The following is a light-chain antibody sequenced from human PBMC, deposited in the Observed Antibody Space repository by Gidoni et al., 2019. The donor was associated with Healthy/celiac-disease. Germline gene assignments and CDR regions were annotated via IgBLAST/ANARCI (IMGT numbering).Light chain of an antibody. CDR2: DAS. CDR1: PSVSSY. CDR3: QQRSNWPPLT. J-gene: IGKJ4*01. V-gene: IGKV3-11*01. Sequence: IVLTQSPATLSLSPGERATLSCRASPSVSSYFAWYQQKPGQAPRLLIYDASNRATGIPARFSGSGSGTDFTLIISSLEPEDFAVYYWQQRSNWPPLTCGGGTKVEIK.